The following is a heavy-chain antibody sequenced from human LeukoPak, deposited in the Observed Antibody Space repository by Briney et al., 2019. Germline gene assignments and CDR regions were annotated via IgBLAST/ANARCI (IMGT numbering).Heavy chain of an antibody. CDR1: GFPLSSHW. CDR3: AREYVAPGLVFDS. CDR2: INQGGSDK. J-gene: IGHJ4*02. D-gene: IGHD2-15*01. Sequence: GGSLTLSCAASGFPLSSHWVRWVRHSPGVGLEWVVNINQGGSDKHYVPSVKGRFTISIDNAESSLYLQMNRLRAEDTAVYYCAREYVAPGLVFDSWGQGTLVTVSS. V-gene: IGHV3-7*03.